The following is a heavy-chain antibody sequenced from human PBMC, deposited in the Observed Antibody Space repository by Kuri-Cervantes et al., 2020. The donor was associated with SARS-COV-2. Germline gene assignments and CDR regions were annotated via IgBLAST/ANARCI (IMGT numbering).Heavy chain of an antibody. CDR3: ARVITVTTHLFWFDP. CDR2: IWYDGGNK. V-gene: IGHV3-33*08. D-gene: IGHD4-17*01. Sequence: GESLKISCAASGFTFSSYWMSWVRQAPGKGLEWVAVIWYDGGNKYYADSVKGRFTISRDNAKNSLYLQMNSLRAEDTAVYYCARVITVTTHLFWFDPWGQGTLVTVSS. J-gene: IGHJ5*02. CDR1: GFTFSSYW.